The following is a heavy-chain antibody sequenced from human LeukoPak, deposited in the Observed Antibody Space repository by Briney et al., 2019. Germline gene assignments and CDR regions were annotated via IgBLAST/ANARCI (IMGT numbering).Heavy chain of an antibody. CDR1: GFTFSSYW. CDR3: ARPLRLGAAIGGGYFDY. CDR2: IKQDGSEK. Sequence: GGSLRLSCAASGFTFSSYWMSWVRQAPGKGLEWVANIKQDGSEKYYVDSVEGRFTISRDNAKNSLYLQMNSLRAEDTAVYYCARPLRLGAAIGGGYFDYWGQGTLVTVSS. V-gene: IGHV3-7*03. D-gene: IGHD2-2*01. J-gene: IGHJ4*02.